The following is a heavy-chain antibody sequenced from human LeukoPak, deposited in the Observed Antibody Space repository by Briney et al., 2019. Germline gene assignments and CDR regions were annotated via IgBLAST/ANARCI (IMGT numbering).Heavy chain of an antibody. J-gene: IGHJ4*02. CDR3: ARDDSSRLCDY. V-gene: IGHV3-21*01. CDR2: ISSSSGNI. Sequence: GGSLGLSCAASGFTFSSYSMNWVRQAPGKGLEWVSSISSSSGNIYYADSVKGRFTISRDNAKNSLYLQMNSLRAEDTAVYYCARDDSSRLCDYWGQGTLVTVSS. D-gene: IGHD6-13*01. CDR1: GFTFSSYS.